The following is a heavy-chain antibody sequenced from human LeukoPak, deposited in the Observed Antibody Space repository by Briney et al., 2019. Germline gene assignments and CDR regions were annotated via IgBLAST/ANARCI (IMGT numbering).Heavy chain of an antibody. CDR2: IYIGGST. D-gene: IGHD6-19*01. Sequence: GGSLRLSCAASGFTVSSNYMSWVRQAPGKGLGWVSVIYIGGSTYYSDSVKGRFTISRDNSKNTLYLQMNSLGAADTAVYYCASDSGWYSGPYYFDYWGQGTLVTVSS. J-gene: IGHJ4*02. CDR3: ASDSGWYSGPYYFDY. CDR1: GFTVSSNY. V-gene: IGHV3-66*01.